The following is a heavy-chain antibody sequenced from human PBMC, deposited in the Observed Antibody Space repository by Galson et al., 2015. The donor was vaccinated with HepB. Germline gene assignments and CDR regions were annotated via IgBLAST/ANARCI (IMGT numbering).Heavy chain of an antibody. V-gene: IGHV3-7*03. J-gene: IGHJ4*02. D-gene: IGHD1-7*01. CDR1: GFTFSSSW. CDR2: IKQDGSEK. Sequence: SLRLSCAASGFTFSSSWMGWVRQAPGKGLEWVANIKQDGSEKSYVDSVKGRFTISRDNAKNSLYLQLSSLRAEDTGVYYCARVWNYDDSPYRHFDYWGQGTLVTVSS. CDR3: ARVWNYDDSPYRHFDY.